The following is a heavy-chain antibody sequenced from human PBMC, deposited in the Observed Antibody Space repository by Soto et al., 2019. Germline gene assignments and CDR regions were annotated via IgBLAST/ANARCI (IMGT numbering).Heavy chain of an antibody. CDR1: GGTFSSYA. Sequence: ASVKVSCKASGGTFSSYAISWVRQAPGQGLEWMGGIIPIFGTANYAQKFQGRVTITADESTSTAYMELSSLRSEDTAVYYCARSPSSWYNWFDPWGQGTLVTVSS. V-gene: IGHV1-69*13. D-gene: IGHD6-13*01. CDR3: ARSPSSWYNWFDP. CDR2: IIPIFGTA. J-gene: IGHJ5*02.